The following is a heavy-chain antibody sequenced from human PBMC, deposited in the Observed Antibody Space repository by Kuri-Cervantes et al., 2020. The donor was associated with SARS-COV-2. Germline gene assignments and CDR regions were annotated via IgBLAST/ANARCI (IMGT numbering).Heavy chain of an antibody. J-gene: IGHJ4*02. V-gene: IGHV3-30*03. CDR2: ISYDGSNK. CDR3: ALLYNWNDLGDY. D-gene: IGHD1-1*01. Sequence: GGSLRLSCAASGFTFSSYGMHWVRQAPGKGLEWVAVISYDGSNKYYADSVKGRFTISRDNSKNTLYLQMNSLRAEDTAVYYCALLYNWNDLGDYWGQGTLVTVSS. CDR1: GFTFSSYG.